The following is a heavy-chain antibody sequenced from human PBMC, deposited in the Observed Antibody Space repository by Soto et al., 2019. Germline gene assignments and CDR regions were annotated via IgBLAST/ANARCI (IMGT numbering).Heavy chain of an antibody. J-gene: IGHJ2*01. D-gene: IGHD4-17*01. CDR3: ASFTVRDWYFDL. Sequence: QVQLQESDPGLVKPSETLSLTCTVSGGSISSYYWSWIRQPPGKGLEWIGYIYYSGSTNYNPSLKSRVTISVDTSKNQFSLKLSSVTAADTAVYYCASFTVRDWYFDLWGRGTLVTVSS. CDR2: IYYSGST. CDR1: GGSISSYY. V-gene: IGHV4-59*01.